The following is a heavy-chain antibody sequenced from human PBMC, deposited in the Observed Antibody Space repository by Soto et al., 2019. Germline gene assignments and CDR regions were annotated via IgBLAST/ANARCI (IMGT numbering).Heavy chain of an antibody. J-gene: IGHJ5*02. D-gene: IGHD3-9*01. V-gene: IGHV3-48*01. CDR3: ARRVDILTGYSWDWFDP. CDR1: GFTFSSYS. CDR2: ISSSSSTI. Sequence: GGSLRLSCAASGFTFSSYSMNWVRQAPGKGLEWVSYISSSSSTIYYADSVKGRFTISRDNAKNSLYLQMNSLRAEDTAVYYCARRVDILTGYSWDWFDPWGQGTLVTVSS.